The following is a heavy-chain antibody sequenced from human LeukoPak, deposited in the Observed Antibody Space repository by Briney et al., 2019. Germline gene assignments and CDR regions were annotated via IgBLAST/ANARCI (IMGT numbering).Heavy chain of an antibody. Sequence: WGSLRLSCAASGFTVSSNYMSWVRQAPGKGLEWVSVIYSGGSTYYADSVKGRFTISRDNSKNTLYLQMNSLRAEDTAVYYCARVVAATGLLDYWGQGTLVTVSS. CDR3: ARVVAATGLLDY. D-gene: IGHD6-19*01. V-gene: IGHV3-53*01. J-gene: IGHJ4*02. CDR2: IYSGGST. CDR1: GFTVSSNY.